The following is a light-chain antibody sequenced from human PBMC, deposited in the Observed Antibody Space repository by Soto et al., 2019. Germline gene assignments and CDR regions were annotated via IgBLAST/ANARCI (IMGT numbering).Light chain of an antibody. CDR1: SSDVGGNKY. V-gene: IGLV2-14*01. J-gene: IGLJ1*01. CDR2: GVK. Sequence: QSVLTQPASVSGSPGQSITISCTGTSSDVGGNKYVSWYQQYPGKVPKLLIYGVKNRPSGVSYRFSASKSAFTASLTISGLQAEDEAHYYCSSYTTSYFYVFGPGTKVTVL. CDR3: SSYTTSYFYV.